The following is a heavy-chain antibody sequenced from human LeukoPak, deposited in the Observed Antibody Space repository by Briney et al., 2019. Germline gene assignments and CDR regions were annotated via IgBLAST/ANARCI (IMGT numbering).Heavy chain of an antibody. Sequence: GGSLRLSCAASGFTFSSYWMHWVRQVPGKGLVWDSRINSDGTSTTYADSVKGRFTISRDNAKNTLYLQMNSLRAEDTAVYYCARGASGYSYGWGQGTLITVSS. D-gene: IGHD5-18*01. CDR1: GFTFSSYW. V-gene: IGHV3-74*01. CDR2: INSDGTST. J-gene: IGHJ4*02. CDR3: ARGASGYSYG.